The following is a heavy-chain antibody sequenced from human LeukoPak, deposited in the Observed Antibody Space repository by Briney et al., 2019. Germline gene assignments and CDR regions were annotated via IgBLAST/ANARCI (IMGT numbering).Heavy chain of an antibody. CDR1: GFNFNTYA. D-gene: IGHD3-22*01. Sequence: GGSLRLSCAASGFNFNTYALNWVRQAPGKGLEWVSGISASGSEVFYAESVKGRFTISRDNSKNTLYLQMNSERAEDTALYFCEKHYYESSGYWAVDIWGQGTMVTVSS. V-gene: IGHV3-23*01. J-gene: IGHJ3*02. CDR3: EKHYYESSGYWAVDI. CDR2: ISASGSEV.